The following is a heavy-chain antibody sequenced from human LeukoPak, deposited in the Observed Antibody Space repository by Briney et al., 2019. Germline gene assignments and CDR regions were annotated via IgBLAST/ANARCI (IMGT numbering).Heavy chain of an antibody. J-gene: IGHJ6*02. CDR2: IYHSGST. CDR3: ARAGYSYGPRGMDV. V-gene: IGHV4-4*02. D-gene: IGHD5-18*01. Sequence: PSGTLSLTCAVSGGSISSSNWWSWVRQPPGKGLEWIGEIYHSGSTNYNPSLKSRVTISVDKSKNQFSLKLSSVTATDTAVYYCARAGYSYGPRGMDVWGQGTTVTVSS. CDR1: GGSISSSNW.